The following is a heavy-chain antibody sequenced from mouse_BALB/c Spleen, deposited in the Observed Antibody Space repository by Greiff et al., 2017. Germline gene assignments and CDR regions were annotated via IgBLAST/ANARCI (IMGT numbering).Heavy chain of an antibody. J-gene: IGHJ4*01. CDR1: GYSITSDYA. D-gene: IGHD2-12*01. CDR2: ISYSGST. Sequence: EVMLVESGPGLVKPSQSLSLTCTVTGYSITSDYAWNWIRQFPGNKLEWMGYISYSGSTSYNPSLKSRISITRDTSKNQFFLQLNSVTTEDTATYYCARGTYTYAMDYWGQGTSVTVSS. V-gene: IGHV3-2*02. CDR3: ARGTYTYAMDY.